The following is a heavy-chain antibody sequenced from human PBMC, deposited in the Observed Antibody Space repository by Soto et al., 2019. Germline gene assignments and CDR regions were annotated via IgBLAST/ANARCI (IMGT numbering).Heavy chain of an antibody. Sequence: ASVNVSCKSSGYTFTSYYINWVRQATGQGLEWMGWMNPNSGNTGYAQKFQGRVTMTRNTSISTAYMELSSLRSEDTAVYYCARGRGGYCSSTSCSHYYGMDVWGQGTTVTVSS. J-gene: IGHJ6*02. CDR3: ARGRGGYCSSTSCSHYYGMDV. CDR2: MNPNSGNT. CDR1: GYTFTSYY. V-gene: IGHV1-8*01. D-gene: IGHD2-2*03.